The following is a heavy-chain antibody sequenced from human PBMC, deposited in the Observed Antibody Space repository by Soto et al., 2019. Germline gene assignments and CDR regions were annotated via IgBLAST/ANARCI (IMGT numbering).Heavy chain of an antibody. J-gene: IGHJ6*02. CDR2: IYYSGST. CDR3: AVKGRYYYYGMDV. Sequence: QLQLQESGPGLVKPSETLSLTCTVSGGSISSSSYYWGWIRQPPGKGLEWIGSIYYSGSTYYNPSLKSRVTISVDTSKNQFSLKLSSVTAADTAVYYCAVKGRYYYYGMDVCGQGTTVTVSS. V-gene: IGHV4-39*01. CDR1: GGSISSSSYY.